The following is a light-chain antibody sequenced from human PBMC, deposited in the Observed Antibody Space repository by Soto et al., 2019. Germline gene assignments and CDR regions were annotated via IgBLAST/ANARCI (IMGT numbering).Light chain of an antibody. V-gene: IGLV2-14*03. J-gene: IGLJ1*01. CDR2: EVS. CDR1: SSDVGGYNS. CDR3: SSYTSTSSYV. Sequence: QSALTQPASVSGSPGQSITVSCTGTSSDVGGYNSVSWYQQHPGKPPKLIIYEVSNRPSGVSDRFSGSKSGNTASLTISGLQAEEEADYYCSSYTSTSSYVFAPGTKLTVL.